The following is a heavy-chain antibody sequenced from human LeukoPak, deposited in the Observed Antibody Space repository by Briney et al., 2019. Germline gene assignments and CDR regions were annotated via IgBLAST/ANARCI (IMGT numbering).Heavy chain of an antibody. Sequence: SETLSLTCSVSDDSITMYYWTWIRQPPGKGLEWIGSIQYTGTTYYNPSLKSRVTISVDTSKNQFSLRLSSVTAADTALYYCARTGGSFYFYYYMDVWGKGTAVTVSS. J-gene: IGHJ6*03. D-gene: IGHD1-26*01. CDR1: DDSITMYY. CDR3: ARTGGSFYFYYYMDV. V-gene: IGHV4-38-2*02. CDR2: IQYTGTT.